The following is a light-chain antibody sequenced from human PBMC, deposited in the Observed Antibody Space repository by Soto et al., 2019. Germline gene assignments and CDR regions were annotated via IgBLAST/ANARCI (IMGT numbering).Light chain of an antibody. CDR3: QQTFSPPYT. CDR2: VAS. CDR1: QSISNS. Sequence: DIQMTQSLSSLSASVGDSVTITCRASQSISNSLSWYQQKPGKAPKFLIYVASTLQRGVPSRFSGSGSGTNITLTISSLQPEDFATYYCQQTFSPPYTFGQGTKLEIK. V-gene: IGKV1-39*01. J-gene: IGKJ2*01.